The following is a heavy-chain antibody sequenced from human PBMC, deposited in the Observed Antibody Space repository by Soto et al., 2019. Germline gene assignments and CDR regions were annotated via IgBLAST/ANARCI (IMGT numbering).Heavy chain of an antibody. CDR1: GGSFSGYY. J-gene: IGHJ4*02. CDR2: INHSGST. CDR3: ARGSSPRYFDY. V-gene: IGHV4-34*01. Sequence: SETLSLTCAVYGGSFSGYYWSWIRQPPGKGLEWIGEINHSGSTNYNPPLKSRVTISVDTSKNQFSLKLSSVTAADTAVYYCARGSSPRYFDYWGQGTLVTVSS.